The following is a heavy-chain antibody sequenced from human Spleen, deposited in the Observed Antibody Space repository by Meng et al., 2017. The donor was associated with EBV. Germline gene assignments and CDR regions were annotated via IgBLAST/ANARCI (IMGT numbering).Heavy chain of an antibody. Sequence: GRLVQSGAEVKKPGASVQGSCQATGYTLTGYYMHWVRQAPGQGLEWMGRINPNSGGTNYAQKFQGRVTMTRDTSISTAYMELSRLRSDDTAVYYCARVGIAVAGTGDYWGQGTLVTVSS. CDR1: GYTLTGYY. CDR3: ARVGIAVAGTGDY. J-gene: IGHJ4*02. CDR2: INPNSGGT. V-gene: IGHV1-2*06. D-gene: IGHD6-19*01.